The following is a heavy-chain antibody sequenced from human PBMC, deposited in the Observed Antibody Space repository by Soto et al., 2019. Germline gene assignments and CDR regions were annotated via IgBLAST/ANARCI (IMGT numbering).Heavy chain of an antibody. CDR3: ARAPSYYDFWSGYSN. D-gene: IGHD3-3*01. Sequence: ALVKVSWKVSGYTLTELSMHWVRQAPGKGLEWMGGFDPEDGETIYAQKFQGRVTMTEDTSTDTAYMELSSLRSEDTAVYYCARAPSYYDFWSGYSNWGQGTLVTVSS. V-gene: IGHV1-24*01. CDR2: FDPEDGET. J-gene: IGHJ4*02. CDR1: GYTLTELS.